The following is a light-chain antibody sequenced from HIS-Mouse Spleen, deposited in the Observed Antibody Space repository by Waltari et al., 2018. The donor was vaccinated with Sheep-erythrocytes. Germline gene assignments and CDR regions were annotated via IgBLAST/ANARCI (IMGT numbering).Light chain of an antibody. CDR1: QGISSW. J-gene: IGKJ1*01. Sequence: DIQMTQSPSSVSASVGDRVTITCRASQGISSWLAWYQQKREKAPKLLIYAASSLQSGVPSRCSSSRAGTAFTLTISSLQPEDFATYYCQQANSFPQTFGQGTKVEIK. CDR3: QQANSFPQT. CDR2: AAS. V-gene: IGKV1-12*01.